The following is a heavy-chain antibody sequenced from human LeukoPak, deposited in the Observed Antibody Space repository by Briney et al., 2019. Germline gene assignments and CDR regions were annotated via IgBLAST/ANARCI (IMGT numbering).Heavy chain of an antibody. CDR3: ARQASIAAALFDY. CDR1: GGSISSYY. Sequence: SETLSLTCIVSGGSISSYYWSWIRQPPGKGLEWIGYIYYSGSTNYNPSLKSRVTISVDTSKNQFSLKLSSVTAADTAVYYCARQASIAAALFDYWGQGTLVTVSS. J-gene: IGHJ4*02. V-gene: IGHV4-59*08. D-gene: IGHD6-13*01. CDR2: IYYSGST.